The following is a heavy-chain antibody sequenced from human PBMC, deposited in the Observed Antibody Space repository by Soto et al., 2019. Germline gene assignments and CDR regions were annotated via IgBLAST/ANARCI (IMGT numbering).Heavy chain of an antibody. CDR3: ATESAGYGRGV. CDR1: GFTFSSYG. CDR2: IKQDGIEK. D-gene: IGHD6-25*01. J-gene: IGHJ6*02. V-gene: IGHV3-7*01. Sequence: PGGSLRLSCAASGFTFSSYGMSWVRQAPGKGLEWVANIKQDGIEKYYVDSVKGRFTISRDNAKNSLYLQMNSLRAEDTAVYYFATESAGYGRGVWGQGTTVTVSS.